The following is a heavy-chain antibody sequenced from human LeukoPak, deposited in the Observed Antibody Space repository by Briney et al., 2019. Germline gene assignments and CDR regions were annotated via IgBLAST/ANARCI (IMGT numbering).Heavy chain of an antibody. V-gene: IGHV1-69*06. D-gene: IGHD3-22*01. Sequence: ASVKLSCKASGGSFSSYAISWMRLAPGQGLEWMGRSIPIFGTANYAKKFQGRVTIIADKSTSTAYMELSSLRSEDTAVYYCARDYYDSSGPAYWGQGTLVTVSS. CDR1: GGSFSSYA. CDR3: ARDYYDSSGPAY. J-gene: IGHJ4*02. CDR2: SIPIFGTA.